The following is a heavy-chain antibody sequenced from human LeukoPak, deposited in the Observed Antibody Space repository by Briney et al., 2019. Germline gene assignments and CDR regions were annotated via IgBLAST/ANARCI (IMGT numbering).Heavy chain of an antibody. Sequence: SETLSLTCATYGGSFSGYYWRWIRQPPGKGLEWIGEINHSGSTNYNPSLKSRVTISVDTSKNQFSLKLSSVTAADTAVYYCARGQGRYFDWLSSPLFDYWGQGTLVTVSS. CDR3: ARGQGRYFDWLSSPLFDY. V-gene: IGHV4-34*01. CDR1: GGSFSGYY. J-gene: IGHJ4*02. D-gene: IGHD3-9*01. CDR2: INHSGST.